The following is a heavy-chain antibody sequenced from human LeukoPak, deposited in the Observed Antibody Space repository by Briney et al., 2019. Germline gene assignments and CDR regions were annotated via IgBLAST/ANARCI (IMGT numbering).Heavy chain of an antibody. CDR2: IYYSGST. Sequence: MPSQTLSLTCTVSGGSISSGDYYWSWIRQPPGKGLEWIGYIYYSGSTYYNPSLKSRVTISVDTSKNQFSPKLSSVTAADTAVYYCARVVYYYHGMDVWGQGTTVTVSS. J-gene: IGHJ6*02. CDR3: ARVVYYYHGMDV. CDR1: GGSISSGDYY. V-gene: IGHV4-30-4*01. D-gene: IGHD2-15*01.